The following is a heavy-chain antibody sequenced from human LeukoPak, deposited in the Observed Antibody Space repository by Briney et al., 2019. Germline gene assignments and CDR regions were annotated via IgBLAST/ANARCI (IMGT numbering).Heavy chain of an antibody. J-gene: IGHJ4*02. D-gene: IGHD3-9*01. V-gene: IGHV1-2*02. CDR1: GYTFTGYY. Sequence: ASVKVSCKASGYTFTGYYMHWVRQAPGQGLEWMGWINPNSGGTNYAQKFQGRVTMTRDTSISTAYMELSRLRSDDTAVYYCASSPGGSDWLLYVFDYWGQGTLVTVSS. CDR3: ASSPGGSDWLLYVFDY. CDR2: INPNSGGT.